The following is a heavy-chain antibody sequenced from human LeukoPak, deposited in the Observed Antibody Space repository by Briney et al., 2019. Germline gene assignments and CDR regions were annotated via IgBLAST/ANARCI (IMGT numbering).Heavy chain of an antibody. CDR3: ARDWQYSSGWRYYYGMDV. CDR1: GYTFTDYY. V-gene: IGHV1-2*02. Sequence: GASVNVSCKASGYTFTDYYMHWVRQAPGQGLEWMGWINPNSGGTNFAQKFQGRVTMTRDTSISTAYMELSRLTSDDTAVYFCARDWQYSSGWRYYYGMDVWGQGTTVTVSS. D-gene: IGHD6-19*01. J-gene: IGHJ6*02. CDR2: INPNSGGT.